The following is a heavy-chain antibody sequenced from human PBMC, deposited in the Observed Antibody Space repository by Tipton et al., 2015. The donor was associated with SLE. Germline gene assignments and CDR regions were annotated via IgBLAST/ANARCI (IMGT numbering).Heavy chain of an antibody. CDR1: GHTFSDYF. V-gene: IGHV1-2*02. CDR3: AREGTYCGGDCYSWDI. Sequence: QVQLVQSGAEVKKPGASVKVSCKASGHTFSDYFIHWVRQAPGQGLAWMAWINPKSGGTKYAQKFQGRVTMTRDTSVSTVYMEVSWLTSDDTAVYYCAREGTYCGGDCYSWDIWGQGTMVTVSA. D-gene: IGHD2-21*01. CDR2: INPKSGGT. J-gene: IGHJ3*02.